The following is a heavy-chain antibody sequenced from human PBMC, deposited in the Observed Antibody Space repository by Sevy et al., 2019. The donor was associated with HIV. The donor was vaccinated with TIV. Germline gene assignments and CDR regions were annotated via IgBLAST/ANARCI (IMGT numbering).Heavy chain of an antibody. J-gene: IGHJ4*02. CDR1: GGSFSGYY. V-gene: IGHV4-34*01. D-gene: IGHD2-2*01. CDR2: INHSGGT. Sequence: SETLSLTCAVYGGSFSGYYWSWIRQPPGKGLEWIGEINHSGGTNYNPSLKSRVTISVDTSKNQFYLKLSSVTAADTAVYYCARGSLIVVVPAALYYFDYWGQGTLVTVSS. CDR3: ARGSLIVVVPAALYYFDY.